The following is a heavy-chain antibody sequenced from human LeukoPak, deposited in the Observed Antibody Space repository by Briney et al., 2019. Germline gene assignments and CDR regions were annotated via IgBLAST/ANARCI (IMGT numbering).Heavy chain of an antibody. D-gene: IGHD3-16*01. Sequence: GGSLRLSCAASGLTFSDYYMSWVRQAPGKGLEWVSYISSSGSTIYYADSVKGRFTISRDNAKNSLYLQMNSLRAEDTAVYYCARERAAETYDYVWGSLSMDVWGKGTTVTISS. V-gene: IGHV3-11*01. CDR2: ISSSGSTI. CDR1: GLTFSDYY. CDR3: ARERAAETYDYVWGSLSMDV. J-gene: IGHJ6*03.